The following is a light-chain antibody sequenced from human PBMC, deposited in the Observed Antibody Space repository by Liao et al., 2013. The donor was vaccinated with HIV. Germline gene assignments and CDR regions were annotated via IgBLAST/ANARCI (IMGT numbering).Light chain of an antibody. CDR1: SIGSKS. Sequence: SYVLTQPSSLSVAPGKTARMTCGGNSIGSKSVHWYQQKPGQAPVLVISHDTDRPSGIPARFSASNSGNTATLTISRVEAGDEADYYCQVWDTSSAHQVFGGGTKLTV. V-gene: IGLV3-21*04. J-gene: IGLJ3*02. CDR3: QVWDTSSAHQV. CDR2: HDT.